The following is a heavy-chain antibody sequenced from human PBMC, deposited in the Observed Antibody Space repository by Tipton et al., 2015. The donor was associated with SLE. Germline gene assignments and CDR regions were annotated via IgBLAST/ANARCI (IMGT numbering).Heavy chain of an antibody. V-gene: IGHV4-30-2*01. J-gene: IGHJ4*02. CDR3: ARLSPPPLGGSGDFDC. Sequence: TLSLTCTVSGGSVSVPSYAWSWIRQPPGKGLEWIGYVSHSGYSHDNPSLEDRVTVSIDKSGHQFSLKLSSVTAADTALYYCARLSPPPLGGSGDFDCWGQGTLVIVSS. CDR2: VSHSGYS. D-gene: IGHD3-10*01. CDR1: GGSVSVPSYA.